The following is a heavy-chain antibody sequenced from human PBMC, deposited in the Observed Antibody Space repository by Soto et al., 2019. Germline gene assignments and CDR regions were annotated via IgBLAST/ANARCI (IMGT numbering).Heavy chain of an antibody. J-gene: IGHJ3*02. D-gene: IGHD6-6*01. CDR1: GFTFGDYA. Sequence: GGSLRLSCTASGFTFGDYAMSWFRQAPGKGLEWVGFIRSKAYGGTTEYAASVKGRFTISRDDSKSIAYLQMNSLKTEDTAVYYCTRGGRHSSSTATFDIWGQGTMVTVSS. V-gene: IGHV3-49*03. CDR3: TRGGRHSSSTATFDI. CDR2: IRSKAYGGTT.